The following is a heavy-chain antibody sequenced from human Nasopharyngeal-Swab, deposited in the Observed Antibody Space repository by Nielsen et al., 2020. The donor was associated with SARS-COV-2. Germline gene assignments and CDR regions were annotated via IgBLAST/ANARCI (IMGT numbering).Heavy chain of an antibody. J-gene: IGHJ5*02. D-gene: IGHD3-9*01. Sequence: SETLSLTCTVSGGSISSSSYYWGWIRQPPGKGLEWIGSIYYSGSTYYNPSLKSRVTISVDTSKNQFSLKLSSVTAADTAVYYCARHALYHDISRRLGWFDPWGQGTLVTVSS. V-gene: IGHV4-39*01. CDR3: ARHALYHDISRRLGWFDP. CDR1: GGSISSSSYY. CDR2: IYYSGST.